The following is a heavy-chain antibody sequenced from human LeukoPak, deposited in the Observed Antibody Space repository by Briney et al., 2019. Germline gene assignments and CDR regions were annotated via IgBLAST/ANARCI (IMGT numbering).Heavy chain of an antibody. D-gene: IGHD5-18*01. CDR3: AREVLVYTAMVGFDP. V-gene: IGHV3-33*01. J-gene: IGHJ5*02. Sequence: GGSLRLSCAASGFTFSDYGMHWVRQAPGKGLEWVAVIWYDGSNKYYADSVKGRFTISRDNSKHTLYMQMNSLRGEDTAVYYYAREVLVYTAMVGFDPWGQGTLVTVSS. CDR1: GFTFSDYG. CDR2: IWYDGSNK.